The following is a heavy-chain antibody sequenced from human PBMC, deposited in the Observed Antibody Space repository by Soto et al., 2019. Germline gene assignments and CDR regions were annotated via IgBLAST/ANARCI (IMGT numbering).Heavy chain of an antibody. J-gene: IGHJ6*03. D-gene: IGHD7-27*01. CDR2: ISYDGSNK. Sequence: GGSLRLSCAASGFTFSSYGMHWVRQAPGKGLEWVAVISYDGSNKYYADSVKGRFTISRDNSKNTLYLQMNSLRAEDTAVYYCAKASVMGYWGYYYMDVWGKGTTVTVSS. V-gene: IGHV3-30*18. CDR1: GFTFSSYG. CDR3: AKASVMGYWGYYYMDV.